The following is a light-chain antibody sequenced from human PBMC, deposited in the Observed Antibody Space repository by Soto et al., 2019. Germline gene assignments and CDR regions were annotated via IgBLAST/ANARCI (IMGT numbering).Light chain of an antibody. CDR3: SSYVGSNLRV. CDR1: SGDVGAYKY. Sequence: QSVLTQPPAASGSPGQSVTISCTGTSGDVGAYKYVSWYQQHSGKAPKVLIYEVSKRPSGVPDRFSGSKSGNTASLTVSGLQAEDEADYYCSSYVGSNLRVFGTGTKLTVL. V-gene: IGLV2-8*01. CDR2: EVS. J-gene: IGLJ1*01.